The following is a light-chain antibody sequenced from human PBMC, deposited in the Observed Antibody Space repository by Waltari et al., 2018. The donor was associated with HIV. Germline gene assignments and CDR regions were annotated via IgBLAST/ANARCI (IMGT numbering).Light chain of an antibody. J-gene: IGLJ2*01. CDR3: QSSDISGNYWV. Sequence: SSGLTQPPSVSVSPGQTATITCSGDTLPKQYGYWYQQKPGHAPVMVIYKDRERPSGIPERFSGSSSATTATLTISGVQPEDEADYYCQSSDISGNYWVLGGGTKLTVL. V-gene: IGLV3-25*03. CDR1: TLPKQY. CDR2: KDR.